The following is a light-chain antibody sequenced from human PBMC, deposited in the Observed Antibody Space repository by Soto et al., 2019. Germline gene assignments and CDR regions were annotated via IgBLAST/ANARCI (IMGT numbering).Light chain of an antibody. CDR3: QQYNGYSRT. V-gene: IGKV1-5*03. CDR1: QSINNW. CDR2: KAS. J-gene: IGKJ1*01. Sequence: DIQMTQSPSTLSAFVGDRVIITCRASQSINNWLAWYQQKPGKAPKLLIYKASSLETGVPSRFSGSGSGTEFTLTITSLQPDDLATYYCQQYNGYSRTFGQGTKVEIK.